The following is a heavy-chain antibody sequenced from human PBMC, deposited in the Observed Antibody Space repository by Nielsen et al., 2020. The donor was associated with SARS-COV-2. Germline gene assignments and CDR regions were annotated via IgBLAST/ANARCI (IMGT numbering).Heavy chain of an antibody. J-gene: IGHJ6*02. D-gene: IGHD3-10*01. CDR3: AKEKFGEFPYYGMDV. CDR2: ISYNGISN. Sequence: GGSLRLSCTASGFIFDGFWMSWVRQAPGKGLEWVAVISYNGISNYYAHSVRGRFTISRDNANHALFLQMNSLRAEDTAVYYCAKEKFGEFPYYGMDVWGQGTTVTVSS. V-gene: IGHV3-30*18. CDR1: GFIFDGFW.